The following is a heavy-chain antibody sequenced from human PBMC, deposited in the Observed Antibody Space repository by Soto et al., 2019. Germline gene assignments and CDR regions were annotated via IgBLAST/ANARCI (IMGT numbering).Heavy chain of an antibody. J-gene: IGHJ5*02. V-gene: IGHV4-59*12. Sequence: PSETLSLTCTVSGGSTSLYYWSWSWQSPGKGLEWIGYVYYNGSTYYNPSLKSRVTISVDTSKNQFSLKLSSVTAADTAVYYCAREAYYYDSSGYSRPTTLDPWGQGTLVTVSS. CDR2: VYYNGST. CDR3: AREAYYYDSSGYSRPTTLDP. CDR1: GGSTSLYY. D-gene: IGHD3-22*01.